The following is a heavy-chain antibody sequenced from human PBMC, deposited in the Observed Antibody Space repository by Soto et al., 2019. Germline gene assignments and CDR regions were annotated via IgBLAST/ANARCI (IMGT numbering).Heavy chain of an antibody. V-gene: IGHV3-48*03. CDR2: TSSSGATI. D-gene: IGHD1-26*01. Sequence: EEQLEESGGGLVQPGGSLRLSCAASGFTFSSFEMNWVRQGPGKGLAWVAYTSSSGATIYYADSVKGRFTISRDNAKNTLYLQMNSLRVEDTAVYYWARVGVGSLDAFDIWGQGTMVTVSS. CDR1: GFTFSSFE. J-gene: IGHJ3*02. CDR3: ARVGVGSLDAFDI.